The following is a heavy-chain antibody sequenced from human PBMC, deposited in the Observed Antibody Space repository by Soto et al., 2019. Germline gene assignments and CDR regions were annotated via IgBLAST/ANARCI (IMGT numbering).Heavy chain of an antibody. D-gene: IGHD2-2*01. J-gene: IGHJ5*02. Sequence: GGSLRLSCAASGFTFSSYGMHWVRQAPGKGLEWVAVISYDGSNKYYADSVKGRFTISRDNSKNTLYLQMNSLRAEDTAVYYCAKVTVVVPGGFDPWGQGTLVTVSS. CDR2: ISYDGSNK. CDR1: GFTFSSYG. CDR3: AKVTVVVPGGFDP. V-gene: IGHV3-30*18.